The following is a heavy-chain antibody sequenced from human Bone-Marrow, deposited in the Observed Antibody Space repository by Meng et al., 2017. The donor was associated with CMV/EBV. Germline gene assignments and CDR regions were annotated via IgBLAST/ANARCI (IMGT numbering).Heavy chain of an antibody. V-gene: IGHV4-34*01. CDR1: VGSFSGYY. Sequence: GSLRLSCAVYVGSFSGYYWSWIRQPPGKGLEWIGEINDSGSTNYNPSLKSRVTISVDTSKNQFSLKLNSVTAADTAVYYCARGRGFCTDTSCYWADYWGQGTMVTVSS. J-gene: IGHJ4*02. CDR2: INDSGST. CDR3: ARGRGFCTDTSCYWADY. D-gene: IGHD2-2*01.